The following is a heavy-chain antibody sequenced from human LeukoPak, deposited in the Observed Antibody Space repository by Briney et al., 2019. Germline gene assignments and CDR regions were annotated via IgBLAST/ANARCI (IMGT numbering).Heavy chain of an antibody. CDR1: GFTFSSYG. V-gene: IGHV3-23*01. D-gene: IGHD5-18*01. J-gene: IGHJ4*02. CDR3: AKRDSYGQNYFDY. CDR2: ISGSGGST. Sequence: GGSLRLSCAASGFTFSSYGMSWVRQAPGKGLEWVSAISGSGGSTYYADSVKGRFTISRDNSKNTLYQQMNSLRAEDTAVYYCAKRDSYGQNYFDYWGQGTLVTVSS.